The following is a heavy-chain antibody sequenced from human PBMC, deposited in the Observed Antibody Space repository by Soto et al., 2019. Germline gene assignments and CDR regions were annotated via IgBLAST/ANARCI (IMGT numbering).Heavy chain of an antibody. J-gene: IGHJ6*02. D-gene: IGHD3-3*01. CDR1: GGSVSSGSDY. V-gene: IGHV4-61*01. CDR3: TTGLSSRRFLGWYYYYYGMDV. CDR2: IYYSGST. Sequence: PAESMALTCTVSGGSVSSGSDYWSWIRQPPGKGLEWIGYIYYSGSTNYNPSLKSRVTISVDTSKNQFSLKLSSVTAADTAVYYCTTGLSSRRFLGWYYYYYGMDVWGQGTTVTVSS.